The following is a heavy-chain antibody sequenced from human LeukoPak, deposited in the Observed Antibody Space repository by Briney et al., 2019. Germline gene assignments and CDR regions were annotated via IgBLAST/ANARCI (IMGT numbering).Heavy chain of an antibody. Sequence: TGGSLRLSCAASGFTFSSYSMNWVRRAPGKGLEWVSVISRSGTETYHADSVRGRFTISRDNAKNTLYLQMNSLRAEDTAVYYCAKRSPDSSGNPAYDWGQGTLVTVSS. CDR3: AKRSPDSSGNPAYD. J-gene: IGHJ4*02. D-gene: IGHD4-23*01. V-gene: IGHV3-23*01. CDR2: ISRSGTET. CDR1: GFTFSSYS.